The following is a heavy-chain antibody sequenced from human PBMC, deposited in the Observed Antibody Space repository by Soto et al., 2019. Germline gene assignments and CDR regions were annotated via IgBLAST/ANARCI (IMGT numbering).Heavy chain of an antibody. Sequence: QVQLVKSGGGVVQPGRSLRLSCAASGFTFSSYGMHWVRQAPGKGLEWVAVISYDENNKYYADSVKGRFTISRDNSKNTLYLQMNSLRAEDTAVYYCAKAVYSGSYFDYWGQGTLVTVSS. J-gene: IGHJ4*02. CDR1: GFTFSSYG. D-gene: IGHD1-26*01. V-gene: IGHV3-30*18. CDR2: ISYDENNK. CDR3: AKAVYSGSYFDY.